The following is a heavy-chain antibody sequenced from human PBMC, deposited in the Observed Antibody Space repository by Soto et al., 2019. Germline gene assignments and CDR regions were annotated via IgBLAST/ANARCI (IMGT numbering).Heavy chain of an antibody. CDR1: GYTFTSYA. D-gene: IGHD2-15*01. Sequence: QVQLVQSGAEVKKPGASVKVCCKASGYTFTSYAMHWVRQAPGQRLEWMGWINAGNGNTKYSQKFQGRVTITRDTSASTAYMELSSLRSEDTAVYYCARRYCSGGSCYWNDAFDIWGQGTMVTVSS. CDR3: ARRYCSGGSCYWNDAFDI. J-gene: IGHJ3*02. CDR2: INAGNGNT. V-gene: IGHV1-3*01.